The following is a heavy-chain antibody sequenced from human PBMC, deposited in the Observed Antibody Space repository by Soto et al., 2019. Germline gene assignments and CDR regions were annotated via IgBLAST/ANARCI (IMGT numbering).Heavy chain of an antibody. J-gene: IGHJ5*02. V-gene: IGHV3-30-3*01. CDR3: AREGYCSSTSCRGGWFDP. Sequence: GGSLRLSCAASGFTFSSYAMHWVRQAPGKGLEWVAVISYDGSNKYYADSVKGRFTISRDNSKNTLYLQMNSLRAEDTAVYYCAREGYCSSTSCRGGWFDPWGQGTLVTVSS. CDR1: GFTFSSYA. CDR2: ISYDGSNK. D-gene: IGHD2-2*01.